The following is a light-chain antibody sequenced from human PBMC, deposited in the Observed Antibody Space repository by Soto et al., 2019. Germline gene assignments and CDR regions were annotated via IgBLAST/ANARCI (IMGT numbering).Light chain of an antibody. CDR3: QQYDVHLKT. Sequence: DIQMTQSPSTLSASVGDRVTITCRASENIKNWLAWYQQTAGKAPKVLISDASRLEAGVPSRFSGSGSGTDFTLTITSLQTDDFGTYYCQQYDVHLKTFGQGTKVEVK. CDR1: ENIKNW. V-gene: IGKV1-5*01. J-gene: IGKJ1*01. CDR2: DAS.